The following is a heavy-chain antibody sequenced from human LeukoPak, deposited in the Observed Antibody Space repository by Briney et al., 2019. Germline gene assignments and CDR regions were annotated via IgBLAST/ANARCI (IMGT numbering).Heavy chain of an antibody. D-gene: IGHD4-23*01. V-gene: IGHV3-48*01. J-gene: IGHJ3*02. Sequence: PGGSLRLSCAASGFSFSSYSMNWVRQAPGKGLEWVSYITSSSSTIYYADSVKGRFTISRDNSKNTLYLQMNSLRAEDTAVYYCAKGRWGFDIWGQGTMVTVSS. CDR1: GFSFSSYS. CDR3: AKGRWGFDI. CDR2: ITSSSSTI.